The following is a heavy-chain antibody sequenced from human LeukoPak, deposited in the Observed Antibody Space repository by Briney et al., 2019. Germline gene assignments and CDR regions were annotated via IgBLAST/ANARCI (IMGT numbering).Heavy chain of an antibody. CDR2: IYYRVTS. J-gene: IGHJ4*02. CDR3: VRAVGGDGSGSL. Sequence: PSETLSLTCTVSGDSISTYYWSWIRQLPGKGLEWIGYIYYRVTSDYNPSLKSRVTMSVDMSTRQISLKLSSVTAADTAVYYCVRAVGGDGSGSLWGPGTLVTVSS. CDR1: GDSISTYY. V-gene: IGHV4-59*01. D-gene: IGHD3-10*01.